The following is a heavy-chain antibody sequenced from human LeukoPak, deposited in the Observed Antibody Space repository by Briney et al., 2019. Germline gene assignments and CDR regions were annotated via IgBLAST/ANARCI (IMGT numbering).Heavy chain of an antibody. D-gene: IGHD6-19*01. J-gene: IGHJ4*02. CDR3: ARRDISSGWSFDY. Sequence: SETLSLTCTVSGGSISNYHWSWIRQPAGKGLGWIGQIHTSGSTNYNPPLKSRVTMSIDTPENQLSLTIRSVTAADTAVYYCARRDISSGWSFDYWGQGTLVTVSS. V-gene: IGHV4-4*07. CDR2: IHTSGST. CDR1: GGSISNYH.